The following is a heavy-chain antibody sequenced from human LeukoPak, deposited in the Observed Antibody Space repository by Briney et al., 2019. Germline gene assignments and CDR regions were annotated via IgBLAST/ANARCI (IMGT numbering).Heavy chain of an antibody. J-gene: IGHJ4*02. CDR3: ARDYDILVGYHHYFDY. D-gene: IGHD3-9*01. CDR2: ISGSSDSV. V-gene: IGHV3-11*01. CDR1: RFTFSKYY. Sequence: TGGSLSLSCAASRFTFSKYYMRGLRRAPGKGREGISYISGSSDSVDYTDSVRGRFTISRDNAKNSLYLQMTSLRAEDTAVYDCARDYDILVGYHHYFDYWGQGSLVTVSS.